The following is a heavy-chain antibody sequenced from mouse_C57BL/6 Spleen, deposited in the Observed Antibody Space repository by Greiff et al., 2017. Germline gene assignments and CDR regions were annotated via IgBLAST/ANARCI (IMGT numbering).Heavy chain of an antibody. D-gene: IGHD2-4*01. CDR3: ARNGPYDYFLND. CDR2: IWSGGST. CDR1: GFSLTSYG. J-gene: IGHJ2*01. Sequence: VQLQESGPGLVQPSQSLSITCTVSGFSLTSYGVHWVRQSPGKGLEWLGVIWSGGSTDYNAAFISRLSISKDNSKSQVFFKMNSLQADDTAIYYWARNGPYDYFLNDWGQGTTLTVSS. V-gene: IGHV2-2*01.